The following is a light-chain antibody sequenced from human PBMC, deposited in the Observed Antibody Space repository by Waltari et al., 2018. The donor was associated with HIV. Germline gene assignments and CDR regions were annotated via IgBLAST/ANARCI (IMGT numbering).Light chain of an antibody. Sequence: EIVLTHSPDTLSLSPGEIATLTCRASQSITPGYLAWYQQKPGQAPRLLMYDVSNRAPGIPDRFSGRGSGADFTLTISRLEPEDLAVYYCQQYRSSPWTFGQGTKVEIK. V-gene: IGKV3-20*01. CDR1: QSITPGY. CDR2: DVS. J-gene: IGKJ1*01. CDR3: QQYRSSPWT.